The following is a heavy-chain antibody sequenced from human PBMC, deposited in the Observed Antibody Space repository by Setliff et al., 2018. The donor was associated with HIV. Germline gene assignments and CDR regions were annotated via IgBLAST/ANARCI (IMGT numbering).Heavy chain of an antibody. V-gene: IGHV3-11*04. Sequence: LRLSCAASGFTFSDYYMSWIRQAPGKGLEWVSYISSSGGVIYYADSVKGRFTISRDSAKNSLYLQMNSLRAEDTAVYYCARRIWSGYSFDYWGQGTLVTVSS. D-gene: IGHD3-3*01. CDR3: ARRIWSGYSFDY. J-gene: IGHJ4*02. CDR1: GFTFSDYY. CDR2: ISSSGGVI.